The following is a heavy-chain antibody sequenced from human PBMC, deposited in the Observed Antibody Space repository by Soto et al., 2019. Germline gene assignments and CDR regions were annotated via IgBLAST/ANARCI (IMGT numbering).Heavy chain of an antibody. V-gene: IGHV3-33*01. CDR2: IRYDGSNI. D-gene: IGHD3-16*01. J-gene: IGHJ4*02. CDR1: GFTFSGYG. CDR3: ARDGVGATAVWGYLDD. Sequence: QVQLVEAGGGWVQPGRALRLSCVAAGFTFSGYGMHWVRQAPGKGLEWVAIIRYDGSNIYYADSVRGRFAISRDNSKNTLLLQMDSLGAAATAVYYCARDGVGATAVWGYLDDWGQGALVTVSS.